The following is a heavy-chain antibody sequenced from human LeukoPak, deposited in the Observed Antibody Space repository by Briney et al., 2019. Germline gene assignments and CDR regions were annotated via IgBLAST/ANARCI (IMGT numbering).Heavy chain of an antibody. D-gene: IGHD2-2*01. V-gene: IGHV1-18*01. CDR3: ARAQHHYYYYYYMDV. CDR1: GYTFTSYG. Sequence: GASVKVSCKASGYTFTSYGINWVRQAPGQGLEWMGWISAYNGDTHYAQKLQGRVTMTTDTSTSTAYMELRSLTSDDTAVYYCARAQHHYYYYYYMDVWGKGTTVAVSS. CDR2: ISAYNGDT. J-gene: IGHJ6*03.